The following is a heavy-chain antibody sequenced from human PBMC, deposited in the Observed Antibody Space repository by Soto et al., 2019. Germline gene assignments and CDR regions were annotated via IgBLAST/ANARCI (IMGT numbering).Heavy chain of an antibody. J-gene: IGHJ6*02. CDR1: GYSFSTYW. CDR3: ARLSHDYSGKGVYDYCGMDV. Sequence: GESLKISCKGSGYSFSTYWIGWVRQMPGKGLEWMAMIYPDDSDTRYSPSFQGQVTISADKSISIAYLQWSSLKASDTATYFCARLSHDYSGKGVYDYCGMDVWGQGTTVTVSS. V-gene: IGHV5-51*01. CDR2: IYPDDSDT. D-gene: IGHD4-4*01.